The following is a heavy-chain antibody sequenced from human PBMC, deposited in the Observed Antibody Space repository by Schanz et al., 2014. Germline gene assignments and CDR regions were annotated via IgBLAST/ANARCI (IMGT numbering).Heavy chain of an antibody. CDR1: GYTFTVYY. CDR3: AKGQLLSYYFDY. V-gene: IGHV1-2*02. J-gene: IGHJ4*02. Sequence: QVQLVQSGAEVKKPGASVKVSCKASGYTFTVYYMHWVRQAPGQGLEWLGWINPNSGATSSAQKFQGRVTMTRDTSTSTVYMELSSLRSEDTAVYYCAKGQLLSYYFDYWGQGTLVTVSS. D-gene: IGHD2-21*01. CDR2: INPNSGAT.